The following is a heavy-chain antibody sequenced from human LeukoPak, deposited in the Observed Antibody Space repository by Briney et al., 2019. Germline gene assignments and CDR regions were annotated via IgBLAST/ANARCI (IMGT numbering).Heavy chain of an antibody. V-gene: IGHV1-18*01. J-gene: IGHJ3*02. CDR1: GYTFTSYG. D-gene: IGHD3-9*01. CDR2: ISAYNGNT. CDR3: ARDTPYYDILTGYARDAFDI. Sequence: ASVKVSCKASGYTFTSYGISWVRQAPGQGLEWMGRISAYNGNTNYAQKLQGRVTMTTDTSTSTAYMELRSLRSDDTAVYYCARDTPYYDILTGYARDAFDIWGQGTMVTVSS.